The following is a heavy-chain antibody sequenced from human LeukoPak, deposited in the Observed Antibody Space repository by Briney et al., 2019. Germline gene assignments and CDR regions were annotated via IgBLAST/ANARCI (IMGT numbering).Heavy chain of an antibody. V-gene: IGHV3-21*01. CDR2: ISSTSSYI. J-gene: IGHJ4*02. D-gene: IGHD6-6*01. Sequence: GGSLRLSCAASRIGFSSYAKHWVRQAPGKGLEWVSSISSTSSYIYYADSVKGRFTISRDNSKNTLYLQMNSLRAEDTAFYYCATPCGGSSPYLYYIDYWGQGALVTVSS. CDR3: ATPCGGSSPYLYYIDY. CDR1: RIGFSSYA.